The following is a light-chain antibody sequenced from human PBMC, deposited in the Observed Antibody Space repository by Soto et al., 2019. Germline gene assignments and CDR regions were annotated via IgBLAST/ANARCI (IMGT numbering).Light chain of an antibody. CDR3: QQYNNWPPYT. V-gene: IGKV3-15*01. CDR1: QSVSSN. Sequence: EIVMTQSPATLSVSPGERATLSCRASQSVSSNLAWYQQKPGQAPRLLIYDASTRATGIPARLSGSGSGTDFTLTISSLQSGDFAVYYCQQYNNWPPYTFGQGTKLEIK. J-gene: IGKJ2*01. CDR2: DAS.